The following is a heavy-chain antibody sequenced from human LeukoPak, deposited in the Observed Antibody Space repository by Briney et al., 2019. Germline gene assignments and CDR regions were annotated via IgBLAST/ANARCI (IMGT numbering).Heavy chain of an antibody. D-gene: IGHD6-6*01. Sequence: PSETLSLTCTVSGGSISSGSYYWSWIRQPAGKGLEWIGRIYTSGSTNYNPSLKSRVTISVDTSKNQFSLKLSSVTAADTAVYYCARDYSSSSGGNWFDPWGQGTLVTVSS. V-gene: IGHV4-61*02. CDR1: GGSISSGSYY. CDR3: ARDYSSSSGGNWFDP. CDR2: IYTSGST. J-gene: IGHJ5*02.